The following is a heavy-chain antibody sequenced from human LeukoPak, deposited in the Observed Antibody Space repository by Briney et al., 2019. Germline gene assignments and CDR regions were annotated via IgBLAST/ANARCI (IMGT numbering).Heavy chain of an antibody. V-gene: IGHV4-34*01. Sequence: PSETLSLTCAVYGGSFSGYYWSWIRQPPGKGLEWIGEINHSGSTNYNPSLKSRVTISVDTSKNQFSLKLSSVTAADTAVYYCARGREKNVLRYFDWLGWNAFDIWGQGTMVTVSS. CDR1: GGSFSGYY. D-gene: IGHD3-9*01. CDR2: INHSGST. J-gene: IGHJ3*02. CDR3: ARGREKNVLRYFDWLGWNAFDI.